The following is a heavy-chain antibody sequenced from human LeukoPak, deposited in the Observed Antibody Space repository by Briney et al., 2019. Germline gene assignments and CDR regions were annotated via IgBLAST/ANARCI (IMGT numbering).Heavy chain of an antibody. J-gene: IGHJ3*02. D-gene: IGHD3-10*01. CDR1: GXSFSDYS. CDR2: INHSGTT. Sequence: SETLSLTCAVYGXSFSDYSYSWIRQPPGKGLEWIGEINHSGTTTYNPSLKSRVTISVVTSKNQLSLRLSSVTAADTGVYYCARELSTVVRGITWPDAFDIWSRGTMVTVSS. V-gene: IGHV4-34*01. CDR3: ARELSTVVRGITWPDAFDI.